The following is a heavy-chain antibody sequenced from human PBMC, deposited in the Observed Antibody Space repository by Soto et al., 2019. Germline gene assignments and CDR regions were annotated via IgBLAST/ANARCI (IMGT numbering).Heavy chain of an antibody. D-gene: IGHD3-16*01. J-gene: IGHJ4*02. CDR2: ITGSGGST. Sequence: PGGSLRLSCAASGFTFSSYAMTWVRQAPGKGLEWVSAITGSGGSTYYADSVKGRFTISRDNSKNTLYLQMNSLRAEDTAVYYCATGWGYFDYWGQGTLVTVSS. CDR3: ATGWGYFDY. CDR1: GFTFSSYA. V-gene: IGHV3-23*01.